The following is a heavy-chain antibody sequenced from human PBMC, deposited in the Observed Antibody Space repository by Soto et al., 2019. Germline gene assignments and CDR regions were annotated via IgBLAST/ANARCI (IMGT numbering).Heavy chain of an antibody. Sequence: ASVKVSCKASGYTFTDYYIHWVRQAPGQGLECMGWINPNSGGADYAQKFQGRVTVTRDTSISTAYMELTRLRSDDTAVYYCARDHVGAMKFYDIWGQGAMLTV. J-gene: IGHJ3*02. D-gene: IGHD1-26*01. CDR1: GYTFTDYY. CDR2: INPNSGGA. V-gene: IGHV1-2*02. CDR3: ARDHVGAMKFYDI.